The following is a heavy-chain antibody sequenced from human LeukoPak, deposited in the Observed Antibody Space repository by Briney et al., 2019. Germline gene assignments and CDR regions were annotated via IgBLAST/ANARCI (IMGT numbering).Heavy chain of an antibody. D-gene: IGHD3-22*01. Sequence: SETLSLTCAVYGGSFSGYYWSWIRQPPGKGLEWIGYIYYSGSTNYNPSLKSRVTLSVDTSKNQFSLKLSSVTAADTAVYYCARVDYDSLRIWYFGYWGQGTLVTVSS. CDR3: ARVDYDSLRIWYFGY. CDR2: IYYSGST. J-gene: IGHJ4*02. CDR1: GGSFSGYY. V-gene: IGHV4-59*01.